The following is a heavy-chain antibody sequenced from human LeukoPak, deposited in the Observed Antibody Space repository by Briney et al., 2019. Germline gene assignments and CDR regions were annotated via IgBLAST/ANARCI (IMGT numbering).Heavy chain of an antibody. Sequence: SETLSLTCSVSGVSITSGSYYWGWIRQSAGRGLEWIGRVHSSGDIYHNAAFRSRAAVSGDASKNQFSLQLNSVTAADTAVYYCARGASPKDAVFFDYWGQGALITVSS. D-gene: IGHD3-16*01. CDR2: VHSSGDI. V-gene: IGHV4-61*02. CDR3: ARGASPKDAVFFDY. CDR1: GVSITSGSYY. J-gene: IGHJ4*02.